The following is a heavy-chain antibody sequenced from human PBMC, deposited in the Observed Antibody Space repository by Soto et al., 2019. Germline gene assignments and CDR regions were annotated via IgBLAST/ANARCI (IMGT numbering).Heavy chain of an antibody. J-gene: IGHJ4*01. V-gene: IGHV3-7*01. CDR2: IKPDGSQT. CDR1: GFTFSRFW. CDR3: ASRITSIVTGSIDY. D-gene: IGHD1-20*01. Sequence: GGSLRLSCATSGFTFSRFWMNWVRQAPGKGLEWVANIKPDGSQTNYVGSVKGRFTISRDNAKNPVYLQMNSLRAEDTGLYYCASRITSIVTGSIDYWGHGTLVTVSS.